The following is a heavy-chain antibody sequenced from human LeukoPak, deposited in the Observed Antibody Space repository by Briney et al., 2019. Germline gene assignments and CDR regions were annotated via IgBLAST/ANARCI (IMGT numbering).Heavy chain of an antibody. J-gene: IGHJ4*02. D-gene: IGHD3-22*01. Sequence: ASVKLSCKASGYTFTSYDINWVRQATGQGLEWMGWMNPNSGNTGYAQKFHGRVTMTRNNHIRTAYMELSSLRSEDAAVYYCVSPGVYYDSSGYYPFDYWGQGTLGTVSS. CDR3: VSPGVYYDSSGYYPFDY. CDR2: MNPNSGNT. CDR1: GYTFTSYD. V-gene: IGHV1-8*01.